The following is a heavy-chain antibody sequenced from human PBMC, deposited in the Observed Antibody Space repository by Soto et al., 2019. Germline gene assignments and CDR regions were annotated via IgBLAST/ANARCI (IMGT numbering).Heavy chain of an antibody. CDR1: GGSFSGYY. D-gene: IGHD2-2*01. J-gene: IGHJ6*03. V-gene: IGHV4-34*01. CDR3: AREGGCSSTSCYRSASYYYYMDV. CDR2: INHSGST. Sequence: SETLSLTCAVYGGSFSGYYWSWIRQPPGKGLEWIGEINHSGSTNYNPSPKSRVTISVDTSKNQFSLKLSSVTVADTAVYYCAREGGCSSTSCYRSASYYYYMDVWGKGTTVTVSS.